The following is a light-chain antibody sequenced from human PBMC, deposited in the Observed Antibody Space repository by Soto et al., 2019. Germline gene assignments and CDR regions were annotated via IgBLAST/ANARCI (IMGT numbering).Light chain of an antibody. J-gene: IGLJ1*01. V-gene: IGLV2-14*01. CDR3: NSYTSTSTDV. CDR1: TSDVGRYND. Sequence: QSALTQPASVSGSPGQSITISCTGTTSDVGRYNDVSWYQQHPGKAPKLIIYDVSNRPSGVSNRFSGSKSGNTASLTISGLQAEDEADYYCNSYTSTSTDVFGTGTKLTVL. CDR2: DVS.